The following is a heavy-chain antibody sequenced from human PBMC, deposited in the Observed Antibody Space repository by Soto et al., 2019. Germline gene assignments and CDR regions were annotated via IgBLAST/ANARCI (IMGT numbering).Heavy chain of an antibody. CDR3: ARDKDYYGSGSYGFAFDI. CDR1: GFTFSSYA. CDR2: ISYDGSNK. J-gene: IGHJ3*02. Sequence: GGSLRLSCAASGFTFSSYAMHWVRQAPGKGLEWVAVISYDGSNKYYADSVKGRFTISRDNSKNTLYLQMNSLRAEDTAVYYCARDKDYYGSGSYGFAFDIWGQGTMVTVSS. V-gene: IGHV3-30-3*01. D-gene: IGHD3-10*01.